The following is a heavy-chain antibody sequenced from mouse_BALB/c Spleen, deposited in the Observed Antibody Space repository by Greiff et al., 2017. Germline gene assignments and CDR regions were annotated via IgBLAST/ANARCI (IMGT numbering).Heavy chain of an antibody. D-gene: IGHD4-1*01. CDR3: ARGELVYAMDY. CDR1: GFTFSSFG. J-gene: IGHJ4*01. Sequence: EVQLVESGGGLVQPGGSRKLSCAASGFTFSSFGMHWVRQAPEKGLEWVAYISSGSSTIYYADTVKGRFTISRDNPKNTLFLQMTSLRSEDTAMYYCARGELVYAMDYWGQGTSVTVSS. V-gene: IGHV5-17*02. CDR2: ISSGSSTI.